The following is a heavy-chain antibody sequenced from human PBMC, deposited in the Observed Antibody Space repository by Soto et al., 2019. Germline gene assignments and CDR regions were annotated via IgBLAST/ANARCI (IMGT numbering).Heavy chain of an antibody. D-gene: IGHD4-17*01. J-gene: IGHJ1*01. CDR3: ARSPYGDYSDYFQH. V-gene: IGHV1-18*01. CDR2: ISAYNGNT. Sequence: ASVKVSCKASGYTFTSYGISWVRQAPGQGLEWMGWISAYNGNTNYAQKLQGRVTMTTDTSTSTAYMELRSLRSDDKAVYYCARSPYGDYSDYFQHWGQCILVTVSS. CDR1: GYTFTSYG.